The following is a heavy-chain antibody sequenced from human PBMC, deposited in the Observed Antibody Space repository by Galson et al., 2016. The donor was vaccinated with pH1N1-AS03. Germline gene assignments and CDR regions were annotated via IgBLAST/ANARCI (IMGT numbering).Heavy chain of an antibody. J-gene: IGHJ1*01. D-gene: IGHD3-10*01. CDR3: ARDSMVLRGILRY. CDR1: GFNFTDFY. V-gene: IGHV3-11*01. CDR2: ISVTGKTI. Sequence: SLRLSCAASGFNFTDFYMTWVRQAPGKGLEWLSSISVTGKTIYYADSVKGRFTISRDNFKNSVYLYLDNLRAEDTAVYHCARDSMVLRGILRYWGQGTRVTVS.